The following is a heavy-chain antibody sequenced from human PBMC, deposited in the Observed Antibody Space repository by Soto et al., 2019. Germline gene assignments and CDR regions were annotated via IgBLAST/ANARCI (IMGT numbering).Heavy chain of an antibody. J-gene: IGHJ5*02. Sequence: ASVKVSCKASGYTFTGYYMHWVRQAPGQGLEWMGWINPNSGGTNYAQKYQGWVTMTRDTSISTAYMELSRLRSDDTAVYYCARAWGDIVLVPAAGQGGWFDPWGQGTLVTVS. CDR2: INPNSGGT. V-gene: IGHV1-2*04. D-gene: IGHD2-2*01. CDR1: GYTFTGYY. CDR3: ARAWGDIVLVPAAGQGGWFDP.